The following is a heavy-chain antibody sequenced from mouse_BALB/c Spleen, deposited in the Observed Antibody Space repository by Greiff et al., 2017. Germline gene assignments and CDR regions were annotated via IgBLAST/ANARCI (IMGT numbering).Heavy chain of an antibody. D-gene: IGHD1-2*01. V-gene: IGHV3-5*02. J-gene: IGHJ3*01. CDR1: GISITPGNYR. CDR3: ARGSYGYGFAY. CDR2: IYYSGTI. Sequence: EVQLQESGPGLVKPSQTVSLTCTVTGISITPGNYRWSWIRQFPGNKLEWIGYIYYSGTITYHPSLTSRTTITRDTSKNQFFLEMNSLTAEDTATYYCARGSYGYGFAYWGQGTLVTVSA.